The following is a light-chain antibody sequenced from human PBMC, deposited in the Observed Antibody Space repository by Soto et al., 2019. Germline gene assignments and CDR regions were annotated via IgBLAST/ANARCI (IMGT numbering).Light chain of an antibody. Sequence: EIVMTQSPATLSVSPGERATLSCRASQSVSSNLAWYQQKPGQAPRLLIYGASTRATGIPARFSGSGSGTEFTLTTGSLQWEDFAVYYCQQYDNWLPITFGQGTRLEMK. CDR2: GAS. CDR1: QSVSSN. J-gene: IGKJ5*01. CDR3: QQYDNWLPIT. V-gene: IGKV3-15*01.